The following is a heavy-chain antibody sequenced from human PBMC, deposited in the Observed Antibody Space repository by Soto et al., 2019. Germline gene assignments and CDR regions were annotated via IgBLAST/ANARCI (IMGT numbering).Heavy chain of an antibody. Sequence: SETLSLTCTVSGGSISSSSYYWGWIRQPPGKGLEWIGSIYYSGSTNYNPSLKSRVTISVDTSKNQFSLKLSSVTAADTAVYYCARDQSYDFWSGYYTPYNWFDPWGQGTLVTVSS. J-gene: IGHJ5*02. CDR2: IYYSGST. CDR1: GGSISSSSYY. V-gene: IGHV4-39*07. D-gene: IGHD3-3*01. CDR3: ARDQSYDFWSGYYTPYNWFDP.